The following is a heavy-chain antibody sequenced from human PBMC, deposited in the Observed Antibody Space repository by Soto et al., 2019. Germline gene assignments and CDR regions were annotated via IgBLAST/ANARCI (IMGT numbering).Heavy chain of an antibody. D-gene: IGHD2-15*01. CDR3: ARVRSEISVWYQEDVHH. J-gene: IGHJ1*01. Sequence: QVQLVESGGGVVQPGRSLRLSCAASGFTFSNYAMHWVRQSPGKGLEWVAAILYDGTDEYYADSVKGRFTISRDNSKNMPCMQMISLRAEDTAVYYCARVRSEISVWYQEDVHHWGQGYLVTVSS. CDR1: GFTFSNYA. V-gene: IGHV3-30-3*01. CDR2: ILYDGTDE.